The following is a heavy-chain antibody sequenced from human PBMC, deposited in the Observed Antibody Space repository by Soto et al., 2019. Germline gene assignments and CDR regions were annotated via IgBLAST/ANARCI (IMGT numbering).Heavy chain of an antibody. CDR3: VRCYCSVGSCYACWHFDL. CDR2: ISASTRNT. J-gene: IGHJ2*01. CDR1: GYTFSDYA. Sequence: QVQLVQSGGEVKKPGASVKVSCQASGYTFSDYAISWVRQAPGQGLEWMGWISASTRNTDQAQNFQGRVIMTLDTSTNTAYMXXRXXXSDDTAVYYCVRCYCSVGSCYACWHFDLWGRGTLVTVSS. D-gene: IGHD2-15*01. V-gene: IGHV1-18*01.